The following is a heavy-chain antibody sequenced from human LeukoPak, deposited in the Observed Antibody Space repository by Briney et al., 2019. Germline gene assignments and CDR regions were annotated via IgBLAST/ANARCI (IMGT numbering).Heavy chain of an antibody. Sequence: GGSLRLPCEASGFTFSNYAMSWVRQAPGKGLEWVSTVTASARRTYYADSVQGRFTISRDNSNNTLFLQVNSLRADDTAVYHCAKWGFSDRSGANFHSWGQGTLVTVSS. D-gene: IGHD3-22*01. V-gene: IGHV3-23*01. CDR3: AKWGFSDRSGANFHS. J-gene: IGHJ4*02. CDR2: VTASARRT. CDR1: GFTFSNYA.